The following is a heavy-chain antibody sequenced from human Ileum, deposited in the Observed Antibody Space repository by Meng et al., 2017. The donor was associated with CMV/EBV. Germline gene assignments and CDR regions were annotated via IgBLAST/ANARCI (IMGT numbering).Heavy chain of an antibody. CDR3: ARGIDY. Sequence: QDQLVQSGAEEWKPGASVKVSCKASGYTFTSQGITWVRQAPGQGLEWMGWINTNNGNTKYAWKFQGRVTMTTDTSTSTGYMELRSLRYDDTAVYYCARGIDYWGQGTLVTVSS. V-gene: IGHV1-18*01. CDR2: INTNNGNT. J-gene: IGHJ4*02. CDR1: GYTFTSQG.